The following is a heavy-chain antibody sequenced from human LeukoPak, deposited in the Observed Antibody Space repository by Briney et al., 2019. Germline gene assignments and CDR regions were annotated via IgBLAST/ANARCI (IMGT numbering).Heavy chain of an antibody. J-gene: IGHJ5*02. CDR1: GFTFVNAS. V-gene: IGHV3-15*01. CDR3: TTGNP. Sequence: PGGSLRLSCLTSGFTFVNASMSWVRQAPGKGLEWVGLMKSKPEGGTTFYAAPVRGRSTISRDDSRNTLYLQMTSLTIGDTGVYYCTTGNPWGQGTLVTVSS. CDR2: MKSKPEGGTT.